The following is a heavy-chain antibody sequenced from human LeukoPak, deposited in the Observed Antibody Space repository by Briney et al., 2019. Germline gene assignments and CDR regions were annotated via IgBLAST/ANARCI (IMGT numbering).Heavy chain of an antibody. CDR3: ARAERGITMIVVAHGSGSFDY. J-gene: IGHJ4*02. CDR2: INPNSGGT. Sequence: GASVKVSCKASGYTFTGYYMHWVRQAPGQGLEWMGWINPNSGGTNYAQKFQGRVTMTRDTSISTAYMELSRLRSDDTAVYYCARAERGITMIVVAHGSGSFDYWGQGTLVTVSS. D-gene: IGHD3-22*01. CDR1: GYTFTGYY. V-gene: IGHV1-2*02.